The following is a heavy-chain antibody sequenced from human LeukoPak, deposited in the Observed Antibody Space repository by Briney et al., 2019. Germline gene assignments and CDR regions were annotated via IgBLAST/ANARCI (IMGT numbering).Heavy chain of an antibody. D-gene: IGHD5-12*01. CDR1: GGSISSGGYS. CDR3: ARVYSGYGVDY. CDR2: IYHSGST. Sequence: SEALSLTCAVSGGSISSGGYSWSWIRQPPGKGLEWIGYIYHSGSTYYNPSLKSRVTISVDRSKNQFSLKLSSVTAADTAVYYCARVYSGYGVDYWGQGTLVTVSS. J-gene: IGHJ4*02. V-gene: IGHV4-30-2*01.